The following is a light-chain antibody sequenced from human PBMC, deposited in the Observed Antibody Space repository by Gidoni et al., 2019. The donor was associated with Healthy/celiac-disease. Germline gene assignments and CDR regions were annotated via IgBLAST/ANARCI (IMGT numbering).Light chain of an antibody. V-gene: IGKV1-5*03. J-gene: IGKJ1*01. Sequence: DIQMTQSPSTLTASVGARVTITCRASQSISSWLAWYQQKPGKAPKLLIYKASSLESGVPSRFSGSGSGTEFTLTISSRQPDDFATYYCQQYNSYSWTFGQGTKVEIK. CDR3: QQYNSYSWT. CDR1: QSISSW. CDR2: KAS.